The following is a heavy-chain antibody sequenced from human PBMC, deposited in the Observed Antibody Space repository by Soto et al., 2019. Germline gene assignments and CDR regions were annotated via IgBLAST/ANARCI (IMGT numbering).Heavy chain of an antibody. CDR1: GLTFNNYA. CDR2: ISATGGST. J-gene: IGHJ4*02. Sequence: GGSLRLSYRASGLTFNNYAMNWVRQAPGKGHEWVATISATGGSTYYADSVKGRFTISRDNSKNTLYLQMNGLRVEDTAVYYCAKDRLAGNFDYWGQGTQVTVSS. V-gene: IGHV3-23*01. CDR3: AKDRLAGNFDY.